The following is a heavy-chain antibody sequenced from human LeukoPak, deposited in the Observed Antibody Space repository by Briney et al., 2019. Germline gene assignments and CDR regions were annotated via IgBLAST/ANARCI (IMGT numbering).Heavy chain of an antibody. CDR3: ARGRKCSGGSCCFSADYYYYYYMDV. D-gene: IGHD2-15*01. V-gene: IGHV1-8*01. Sequence: EASVKVSCKASGYTFTSYDINWVRRATGQGLEWMGWMNPNSGNTGYAQKFQGRVTMTRNTSISTAYMELSSLRSEDTAVYYCARGRKCSGGSCCFSADYYYYYYMDVWGKGTTVTVSS. CDR2: MNPNSGNT. J-gene: IGHJ6*03. CDR1: GYTFTSYD.